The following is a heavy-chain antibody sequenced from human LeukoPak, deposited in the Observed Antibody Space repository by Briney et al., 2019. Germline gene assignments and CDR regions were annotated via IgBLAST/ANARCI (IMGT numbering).Heavy chain of an antibody. CDR3: ARGRIGPDY. D-gene: IGHD3/OR15-3a*01. V-gene: IGHV3-23*01. J-gene: IGHJ4*02. Sequence: TGGSLRLSCAASGFTFSSYAMSWVRQAPGKGLEGVSGISGSGGSTYYADSVKGRFTISRDNSKNTLYLQMNSLRAEDTAVYYCARGRIGPDYWGQGTLLTVSS. CDR2: ISGSGGST. CDR1: GFTFSSYA.